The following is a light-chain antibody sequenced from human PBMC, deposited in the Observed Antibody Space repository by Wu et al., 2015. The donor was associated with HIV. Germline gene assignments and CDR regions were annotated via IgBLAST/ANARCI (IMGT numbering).Light chain of an antibody. CDR1: QNISSS. Sequence: EIVMTQFPATLSVSPGERATLSCRASQNISSSLAWYQQKPGQAPRLLIYDASQRVTGVPARFSGSGSGTDFTLTISSLEPEDFAVYYCQQRYNWLTFGGGTKVEIK. J-gene: IGKJ4*01. V-gene: IGKV3-11*01. CDR2: DAS. CDR3: QQRYNWLT.